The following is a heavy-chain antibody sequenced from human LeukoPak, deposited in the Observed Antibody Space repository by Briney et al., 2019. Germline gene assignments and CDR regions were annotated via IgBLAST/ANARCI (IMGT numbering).Heavy chain of an antibody. Sequence: GESLKISCKGSGYSFTSYWIGWVRQMPGKGLEWMGIIYPGDSDTRYSPSFQGQVTISADKSISTAYLQWSSLKASDTAMYYCARLPFDRFTMVRGVRIRFDYWGQGTLVTVSS. CDR2: IYPGDSDT. CDR3: ARLPFDRFTMVRGVRIRFDY. J-gene: IGHJ4*02. CDR1: GYSFTSYW. V-gene: IGHV5-51*01. D-gene: IGHD3-10*01.